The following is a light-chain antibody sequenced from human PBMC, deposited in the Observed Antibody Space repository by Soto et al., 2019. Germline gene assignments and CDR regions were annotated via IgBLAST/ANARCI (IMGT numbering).Light chain of an antibody. V-gene: IGLV2-14*01. CDR1: SSDVGGYNY. Sequence: QSALTQPASVSGSPGQSITISCTGTSSDVGGYNYVSWYQQHPDKAPKLMIYEVNDRPSGVSNRFSGSKSGNTASLTISGLQAEDEADYYCSSYTSTNTGVFGGGTQLTVL. CDR2: EVN. J-gene: IGLJ3*02. CDR3: SSYTSTNTGV.